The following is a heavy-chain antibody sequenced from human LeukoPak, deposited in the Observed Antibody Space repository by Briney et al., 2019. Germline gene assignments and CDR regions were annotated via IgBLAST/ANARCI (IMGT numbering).Heavy chain of an antibody. CDR3: ARVERGGDY. CDR2: IYPGDSDA. D-gene: IGHD3-16*01. CDR1: GYSFTSYW. J-gene: IGHJ4*02. V-gene: IGHV5-51*01. Sequence: GESLKIPCKGSGYSFTSYWIGWVRQMPRKGLEYRGIIYPGDSDARYSPSFHGQVTISVDKSISTAYLQWSSLKASDTTKYYCARVERGGDYWGQGTLVTVSS.